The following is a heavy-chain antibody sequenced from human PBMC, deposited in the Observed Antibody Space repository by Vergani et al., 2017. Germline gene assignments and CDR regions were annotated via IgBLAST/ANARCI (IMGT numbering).Heavy chain of an antibody. CDR3: ARAPRYYHDSSGYYFDY. V-gene: IGHV1-69*01. J-gene: IGHJ4*02. Sequence: QVQLVQSGAEVKKPGSSVKVSCKASGGTFSSYAISWVRQAPGQGLEWMGGIIPIFGTANYAQKFQGRVTITADESTSTAYMELSSLRSEATAVYYCARAPRYYHDSSGYYFDYWGQGTLVTVSS. CDR1: GGTFSSYA. D-gene: IGHD3-22*01. CDR2: IIPIFGTA.